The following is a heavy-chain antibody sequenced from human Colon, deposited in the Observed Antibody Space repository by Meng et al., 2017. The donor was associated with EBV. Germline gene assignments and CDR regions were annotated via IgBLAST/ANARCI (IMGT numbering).Heavy chain of an antibody. CDR3: ARDGGVTHIP. CDR1: GTSTSTSNW. Sequence: LPESGAARVKPSGTLSPTCAVSGTSTSTSNWWSWIRQSPGEGLEWIGAIYHNGQTNYNPSLKSRVSMSVDESKNEFSLNLKSVTAADTAVYYCARDGGVTHIPWGQGVLVTVSS. CDR2: IYHNGQT. D-gene: IGHD2-8*02. J-gene: IGHJ5*02. V-gene: IGHV4-4*02.